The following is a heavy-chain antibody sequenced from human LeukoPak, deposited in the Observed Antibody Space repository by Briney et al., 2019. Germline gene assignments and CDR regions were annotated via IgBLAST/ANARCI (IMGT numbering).Heavy chain of an antibody. D-gene: IGHD1-1*01. V-gene: IGHV3-33*01. Sequence: PGGSLRLSCAASGFTFSSYGMHWVHQAPGKGLEWVAVIWYDGSNKYYADSVKGRFTISRDNSKNTLYLQMNSLRAEDTAVYYCAREHLATGNVLGYWGQGTLVTVSS. J-gene: IGHJ4*02. CDR1: GFTFSSYG. CDR2: IWYDGSNK. CDR3: AREHLATGNVLGY.